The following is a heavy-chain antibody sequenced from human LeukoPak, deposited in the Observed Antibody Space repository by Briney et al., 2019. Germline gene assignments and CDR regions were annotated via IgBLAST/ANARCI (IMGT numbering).Heavy chain of an antibody. J-gene: IGHJ4*02. V-gene: IGHV3-21*01. CDR1: GFTFSSYN. Sequence: GGSLRLSCAASGFTFSSYNMKWVRQAPGKGLEWVSSISSRSSYIFYADSVKGRFTISRDNAKKSLYLQMNSLRADDTAVYYCASGVNYFDYWGQGTLVTVSS. CDR3: ASGVNYFDY. CDR2: ISSRSSYI. D-gene: IGHD3-3*01.